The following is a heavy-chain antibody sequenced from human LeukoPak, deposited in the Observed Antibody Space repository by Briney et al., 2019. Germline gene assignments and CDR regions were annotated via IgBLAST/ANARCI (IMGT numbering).Heavy chain of an antibody. J-gene: IGHJ4*02. V-gene: IGHV3-23*01. CDR2: ISGRGGST. Sequence: GGSLRLSCAASGFTFSTYAMTWVRQAPGKGLEWVSTISGRGGSTYYADSVKGRFTISRDNSKNTLFLQVNSLRAEDTALYYCATVHSPYYDLYYFDYWGQGTLVTVSS. D-gene: IGHD3-3*01. CDR1: GFTFSTYA. CDR3: ATVHSPYYDLYYFDY.